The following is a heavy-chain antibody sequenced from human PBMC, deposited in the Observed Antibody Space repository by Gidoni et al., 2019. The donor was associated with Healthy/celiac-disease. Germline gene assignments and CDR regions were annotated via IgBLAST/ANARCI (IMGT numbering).Heavy chain of an antibody. CDR2: IDPSDSYT. J-gene: IGHJ4*02. Sequence: EVQLVQSGAEVKKPGESLRISCKGSGYSFTSYWISWGRQMPGKGLYWMGRIDPSDSYTNYSPSFQGHVTISADKSISTAYLQWSSLKASDTAMYYCARLQAYYYGSGSLKGNPFDYWGQGTLVTVSS. CDR1: GYSFTSYW. CDR3: ARLQAYYYGSGSLKGNPFDY. D-gene: IGHD3-10*01. V-gene: IGHV5-10-1*03.